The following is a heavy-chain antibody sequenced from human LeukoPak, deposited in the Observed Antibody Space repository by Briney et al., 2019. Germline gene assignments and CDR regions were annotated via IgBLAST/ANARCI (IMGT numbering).Heavy chain of an antibody. CDR1: GFTASTYY. Sequence: GGSLRLSCAASGFTASTYYMNWVRQAPGKGLEWVSIIYSGGTTYYADSVKGRFTISRDTSKNTLSLQMNSLRAEDTAVYFCARVGDHFHWNLDLWGRGTLVIVSS. CDR2: IYSGGTT. V-gene: IGHV3-53*01. D-gene: IGHD3-3*02. J-gene: IGHJ2*01. CDR3: ARVGDHFHWNLDL.